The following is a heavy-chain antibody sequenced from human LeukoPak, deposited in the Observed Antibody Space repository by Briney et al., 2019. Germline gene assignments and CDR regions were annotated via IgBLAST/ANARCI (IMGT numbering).Heavy chain of an antibody. CDR3: ARDHYGGYAYSDY. Sequence: GWSLRLSCVASGFTFSSDGMHWVRQAPGKGLEWVAVIWYDGTNKYYADSVKGRFTISRDNSKNTLYLQMNSLRAEDTAVYYCARDHYGGYAYSDYWGQGALVIVSS. CDR2: IWYDGTNK. V-gene: IGHV3-33*01. D-gene: IGHD5-12*01. CDR1: GFTFSSDG. J-gene: IGHJ4*02.